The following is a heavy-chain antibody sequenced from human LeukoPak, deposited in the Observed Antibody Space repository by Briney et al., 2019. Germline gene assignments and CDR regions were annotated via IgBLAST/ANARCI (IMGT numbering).Heavy chain of an antibody. V-gene: IGHV4-59*01. CDR2: IYYSGST. CDR1: GGSISSYY. CDR3: ARESGSGSPFDP. Sequence: PSETLSLTCTVSGGSISSYYWSWIRQPPGKGLEWIGYIYYSGSTNYHPSLKSRVTISVDTSKNQFSLKLSSVTAADTAVYYCARESGSGSPFDPWGQGTLVTVSS. D-gene: IGHD3-10*01. J-gene: IGHJ5*02.